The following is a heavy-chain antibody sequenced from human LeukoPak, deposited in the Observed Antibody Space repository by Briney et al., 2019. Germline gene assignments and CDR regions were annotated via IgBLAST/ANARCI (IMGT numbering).Heavy chain of an antibody. CDR3: ARVRYYYDSSGYYYRGKGEVDY. J-gene: IGHJ4*02. Sequence: GSLRLSCAASGFTFSNAWMSWVRQAPGKGLEWIGYIYYLGSTNYNPSLKSRVTISLDTSKNQFSLKLSSVTAADTAVYYCARVRYYYDSSGYYYRGKGEVDYWGQGTLVTVSS. CDR2: IYYLGST. D-gene: IGHD3-22*01. CDR1: GFTFSNAW. V-gene: IGHV4-59*01.